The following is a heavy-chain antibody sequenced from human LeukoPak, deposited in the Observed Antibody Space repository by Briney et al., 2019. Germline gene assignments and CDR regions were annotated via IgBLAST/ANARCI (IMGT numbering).Heavy chain of an antibody. Sequence: SETLSLTCSVSGGSISSYYWGWIRQPPGKGLEWIGYVFYSGTTNYNPSLKSRVTISADTSKNQLSLKLSSVTAADTAVYYCARDRGYGGNPDYWGQGTLVTVSS. J-gene: IGHJ4*02. CDR2: VFYSGTT. CDR3: ARDRGYGGNPDY. D-gene: IGHD4-23*01. CDR1: GGSISSYY. V-gene: IGHV4-59*12.